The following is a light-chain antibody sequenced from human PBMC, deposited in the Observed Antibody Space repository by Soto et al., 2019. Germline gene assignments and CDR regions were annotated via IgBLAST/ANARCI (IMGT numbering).Light chain of an antibody. Sequence: EIVLTQSPGTLSLSPGERATPSCRASDSVSSSSYLAWYQQKPGQAPSLLIYGASSRATGIPDRFSGSGSATDFTLTISRLEPEDFAVYYCRQYGSSPSYTFGQGTKLEIK. CDR3: RQYGSSPSYT. CDR2: GAS. V-gene: IGKV3-20*01. J-gene: IGKJ2*01. CDR1: DSVSSSSY.